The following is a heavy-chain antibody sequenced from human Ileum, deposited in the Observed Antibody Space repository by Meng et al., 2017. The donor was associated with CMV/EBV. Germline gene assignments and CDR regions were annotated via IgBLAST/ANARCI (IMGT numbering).Heavy chain of an antibody. CDR1: GFTFNTYS. CDR3: ATRRFAPAN. Sequence: GESLKISCGVSGFTFNTYSMTLVRQAPGKGLEWVANIKEDGSEKHYVDSVKGRFTISRDNAKSSLYLQMNNLRVDDTAVYYCATRRFAPANWGQGTLVTVSS. V-gene: IGHV3-7*01. J-gene: IGHJ4*02. CDR2: IKEDGSEK.